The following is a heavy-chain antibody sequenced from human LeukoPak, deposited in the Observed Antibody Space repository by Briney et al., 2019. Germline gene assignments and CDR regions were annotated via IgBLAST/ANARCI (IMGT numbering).Heavy chain of an antibody. CDR3: AREGGFYRPLDY. D-gene: IGHD3-3*01. CDR1: GGSVISTNW. V-gene: IGHV4-4*02. CDR2: AHLDGRT. Sequence: SETLSLTCGVSGGSVISTNWWTWVRQPPGKGLEWIGEAHLDGRTNYNPSLESRLTISVDLSENHVSLKLTSVTAADTAVYYCAREGGFYRPLDYSGQGTLVTVSS. J-gene: IGHJ4*02.